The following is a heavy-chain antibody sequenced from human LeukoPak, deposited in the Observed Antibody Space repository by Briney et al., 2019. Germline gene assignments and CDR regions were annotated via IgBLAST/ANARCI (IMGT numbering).Heavy chain of an antibody. D-gene: IGHD2-2*01. V-gene: IGHV3-23*01. CDR1: GLIFSLYA. CDR2: ISGCGDNT. J-gene: IGHJ4*02. Sequence: GGSLRLSCAPSGLIFSLYAMRWVRQAPGKGLEWLSPISGCGDNTYYADSEKRRFTISRDNSKNTLYLKMNSLSPEDTAIYFCGKGGVVGPTTYIDYWGQATLLTVSS. CDR3: GKGGVVGPTTYIDY.